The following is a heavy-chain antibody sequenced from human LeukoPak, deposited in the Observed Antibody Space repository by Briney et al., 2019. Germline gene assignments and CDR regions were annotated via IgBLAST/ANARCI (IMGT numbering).Heavy chain of an antibody. CDR3: ARAYDFWSGPGDY. Sequence: GGSLRLSCGGSGFTFKSFSMHWVRQAPGKGLEWVSDISSNSGIKSYADSVKGRFTISRDNAKNSLYLQMNSLRAEDTAVYYCARAYDFWSGPGDYWGQGTLVTVSS. J-gene: IGHJ4*02. V-gene: IGHV3-48*01. D-gene: IGHD3-3*01. CDR2: ISSNSGIK. CDR1: GFTFKSFS.